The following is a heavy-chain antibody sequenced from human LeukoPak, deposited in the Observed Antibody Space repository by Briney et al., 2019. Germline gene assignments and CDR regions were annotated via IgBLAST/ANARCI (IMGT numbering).Heavy chain of an antibody. J-gene: IGHJ5*02. Sequence: SETLSLTCAVYGGSFSGYYWSWIRQPPGKGLEWIGEINHSGSTNYNPSLKSRVTISLDPSKNQFSLKLSSVTAAGTAVYYCARLLYYDFWSGYVNWFDPWGQGTLVAVSS. CDR3: ARLLYYDFWSGYVNWFDP. V-gene: IGHV4-34*01. CDR1: GGSFSGYY. D-gene: IGHD3-3*01. CDR2: INHSGST.